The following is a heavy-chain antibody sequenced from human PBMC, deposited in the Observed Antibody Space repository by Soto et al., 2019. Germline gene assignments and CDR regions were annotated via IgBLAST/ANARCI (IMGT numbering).Heavy chain of an antibody. CDR3: ARDRYYYGSGSMNYYYGMDV. CDR2: IWYDGSNK. V-gene: IGHV3-33*01. CDR1: GFTFSSYG. J-gene: IGHJ6*02. D-gene: IGHD3-10*01. Sequence: QVQLVESGGGVVQPGRSLRLSCAASGFTFSSYGMHWVRQAPGKGLEWVAVIWYDGSNKYYADSVKGRFTISRDNSKNTLYLQMNSLRAEDMAVYYCARDRYYYGSGSMNYYYGMDVWGQGTTVTVSS.